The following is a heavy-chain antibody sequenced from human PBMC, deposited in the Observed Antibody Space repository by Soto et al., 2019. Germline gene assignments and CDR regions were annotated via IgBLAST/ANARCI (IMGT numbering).Heavy chain of an antibody. CDR1: GYTFTSYD. D-gene: IGHD6-19*01. CDR2: LNPTNGDT. CDR3: ARADRMADTMDYAMDV. J-gene: IGHJ6*02. Sequence: ASVKVSCKASGYTFTSYDISWVRQAPGQGLEWMGWLNPTNGDTDYAQKFQGRVTMTRNTSMNTAYMELRSLSTDDTAVFYCARADRMADTMDYAMDVWGQGTTVIVSS. V-gene: IGHV1-8*01.